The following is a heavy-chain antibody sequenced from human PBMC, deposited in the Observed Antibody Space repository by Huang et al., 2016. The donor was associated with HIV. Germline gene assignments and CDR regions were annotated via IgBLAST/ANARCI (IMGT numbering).Heavy chain of an antibody. CDR1: GFTFATYG. Sequence: QVQLVESGGGVVQPGDSLRLSCAASGFTFATYGMHWVRPAPGKGLEWLAFIRSDATDKYYGDSVKGRFTAARDNSKNTLFRHMNSLRREDTALYYCAKIPPLHANLATSGPGPVDYWGQGTLVTVSS. D-gene: IGHD6-13*01. CDR3: AKIPPLHANLATSGPGPVDY. CDR2: IRSDATDK. V-gene: IGHV3-30*02. J-gene: IGHJ4*02.